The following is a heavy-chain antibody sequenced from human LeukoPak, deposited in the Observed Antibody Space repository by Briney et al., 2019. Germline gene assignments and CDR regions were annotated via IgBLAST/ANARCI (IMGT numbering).Heavy chain of an antibody. D-gene: IGHD5-12*01. CDR3: ATEKHVDIVASY. Sequence: ASVKVSCKVSGYTLTELSMHWVRQAPGKGLEWMGGFDPEDGETIYAQKFQGRVTMTEDTSTDTAYMELSSLRSGDTAVYYCATEKHVDIVASYWGQGTLVTVSS. CDR2: FDPEDGET. J-gene: IGHJ4*02. CDR1: GYTLTELS. V-gene: IGHV1-24*01.